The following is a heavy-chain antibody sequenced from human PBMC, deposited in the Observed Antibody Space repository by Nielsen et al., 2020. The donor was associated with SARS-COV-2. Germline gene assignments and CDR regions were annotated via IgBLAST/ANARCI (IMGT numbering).Heavy chain of an antibody. V-gene: IGHV3-53*04. CDR3: AVATIVAYPYYGMDV. Sequence: GESLKISCAASGFTVSSNYMCWVRQAPGKGLEWVSVIYSFGTTYYADSVKGRFTISRHISKNMLYLQMSSLRAEDTAVYYCAVATIVAYPYYGMDVWGQGTTVTVSS. CDR2: IYSFGTT. D-gene: IGHD5-24*01. CDR1: GFTVSSNY. J-gene: IGHJ6*02.